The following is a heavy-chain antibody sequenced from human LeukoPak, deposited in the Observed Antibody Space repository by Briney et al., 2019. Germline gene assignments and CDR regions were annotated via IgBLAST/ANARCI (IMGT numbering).Heavy chain of an antibody. CDR3: AKDYGDYGSGSSFDY. D-gene: IGHD3-10*01. V-gene: IGHV3-23*01. CDR2: ISGSGGST. CDR1: GFTFSSYA. Sequence: GGSLRLSCAASGFTFSSYAMSWVRQAPGKGLEWVSAISGSGGSTYYADSVKGRFTISRDNSKNTLYLQMNSLRAEDTAVYYCAKDYGDYGSGSSFDYWGQGTLVTVSS. J-gene: IGHJ4*02.